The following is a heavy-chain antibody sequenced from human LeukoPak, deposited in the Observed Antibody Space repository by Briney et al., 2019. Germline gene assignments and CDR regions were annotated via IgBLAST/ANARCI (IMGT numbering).Heavy chain of an antibody. CDR3: ARASSVGRYYYGMDV. CDR1: GGSVSSGSYY. CDR2: IYYSGST. V-gene: IGHV4-61*01. J-gene: IGHJ6*02. Sequence: SETLSLTCTVSGGSVSSGSYYCSWIRQPPGKGLEWIGYIYYSGSTNYNPSLKSRVTISVDTSTNQSSLKLSSVTGADTAVYYWARASSVGRYYYGMDVWGQGTTVIVSS. D-gene: IGHD6-6*01.